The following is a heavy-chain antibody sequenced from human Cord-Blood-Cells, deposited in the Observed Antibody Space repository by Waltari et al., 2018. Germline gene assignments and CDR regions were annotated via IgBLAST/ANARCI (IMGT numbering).Heavy chain of an antibody. Sequence: EVQLVESGGGLVKPGGSLRLSCAASGFPSSSYSMTWIRQAPGKGLEWVSSISSSSSYIYYADSVKGRFTISRDNAKNSLYLQMNSLRAEDTAVYYCARNEEDYGMDVWGQGTTVTVSS. V-gene: IGHV3-21*01. CDR3: ARNEEDYGMDV. J-gene: IGHJ6*02. CDR2: ISSSSSYI. CDR1: GFPSSSYS.